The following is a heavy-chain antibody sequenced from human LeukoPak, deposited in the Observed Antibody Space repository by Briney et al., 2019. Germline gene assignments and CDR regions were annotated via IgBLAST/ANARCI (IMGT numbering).Heavy chain of an antibody. V-gene: IGHV3-15*07. CDR2: IKSKTDGGTT. D-gene: IGHD6-19*01. Sequence: GGSLRLSCAASGFTFSNAWMNWVRQAPGKGLEWVGRIKSKTDGGTTDYAAPVKGRFTISRDDSKNTLYLQMNSLKTEDTAVYYCTTRRPIAVAGTFDPWGQGTLVTVSS. CDR1: GFTFSNAW. CDR3: TTRRPIAVAGTFDP. J-gene: IGHJ5*02.